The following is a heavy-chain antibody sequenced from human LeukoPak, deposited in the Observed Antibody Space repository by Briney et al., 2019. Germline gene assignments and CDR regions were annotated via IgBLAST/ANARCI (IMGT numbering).Heavy chain of an antibody. J-gene: IGHJ5*02. V-gene: IGHV4-59*08. CDR1: GGSTSSYY. D-gene: IGHD5-12*01. CDR3: ARHSTRGLQLKS. CDR2: IYYSGST. Sequence: PSETLSLTCTVSGGSTSSYYWSWVRQPPGKGLEWIGQIYYSGSTSYNPSLKSRVTISVDTSKNQFSLKLSSVPAADTAVYYCARHSTRGLQLKSWGQGTLVTVSS.